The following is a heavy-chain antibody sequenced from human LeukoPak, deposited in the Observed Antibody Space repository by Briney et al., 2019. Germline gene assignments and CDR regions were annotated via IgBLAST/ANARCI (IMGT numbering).Heavy chain of an antibody. CDR3: AKDRTAAAGTGEFDY. Sequence: GGSLRLSCAASGFTFSSYAMSWVRQAPGKGLEWVSAISGSGGSPYYADSVKGRFTISRDNSKNTLYLQMNSLRAEDTAVYYCAKDRTAAAGTGEFDYWGQGTLVTVSS. V-gene: IGHV3-23*01. D-gene: IGHD6-13*01. CDR1: GFTFSSYA. J-gene: IGHJ4*02. CDR2: ISGSGGSP.